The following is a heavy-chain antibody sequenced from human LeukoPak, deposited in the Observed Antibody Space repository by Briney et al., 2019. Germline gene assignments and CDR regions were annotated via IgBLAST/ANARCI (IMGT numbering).Heavy chain of an antibody. V-gene: IGHV3-21*01. J-gene: IGHJ6*04. CDR2: ISRSSKYI. CDR3: AELGITMIGGV. D-gene: IGHD3-10*02. Sequence: NAGGSLRLSCAASGFTFSSYSMNWVRQAPGKGLEWVSSISRSSKYIYYADSVKGRFTISRDNAKNSLYLQMNSLRAEDTAVYYCAELGITMIGGVWGKGTTVTISS. CDR1: GFTFSSYS.